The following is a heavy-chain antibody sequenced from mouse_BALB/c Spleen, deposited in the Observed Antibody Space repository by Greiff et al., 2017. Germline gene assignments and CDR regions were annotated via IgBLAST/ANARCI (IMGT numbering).Heavy chain of an antibody. CDR1: GYSITSDYA. Sequence: EVQLQQSGPGLVKPSQSLSLTCTVTGYSITSDYAWNWIRQFPGNKLEWMGYISYSGSTSYNPSLKSRISITRDTSKNQFFLQLNSVTTEDTATYYCAREEYLYAMDYWGQGTSVTVSS. CDR2: ISYSGST. CDR3: AREEYLYAMDY. J-gene: IGHJ4*01. D-gene: IGHD5-2*01. V-gene: IGHV3-2*02.